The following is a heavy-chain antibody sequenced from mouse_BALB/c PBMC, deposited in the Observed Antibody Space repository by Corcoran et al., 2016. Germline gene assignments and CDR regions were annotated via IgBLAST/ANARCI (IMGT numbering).Heavy chain of an antibody. CDR3: ARSYYGSSWFAY. CDR1: GYTFTDYN. CDR2: INPNNGGT. D-gene: IGHD1-1*01. V-gene: IGHV1-18*01. J-gene: IGHJ3*01. Sequence: EVLLQQSGPELVKPGASVKIPCKASGYTFTDYNMDWVKQSHGKSLEWIGDINPNNGGTIYNQKFKGKATLTVDKSSSTAYMELRSLTSEDTAVYYCARSYYGSSWFAYWGQGTLVTVSA.